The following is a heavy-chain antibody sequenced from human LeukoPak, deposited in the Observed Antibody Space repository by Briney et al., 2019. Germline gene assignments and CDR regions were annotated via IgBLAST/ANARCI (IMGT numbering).Heavy chain of an antibody. J-gene: IGHJ4*02. D-gene: IGHD1-1*01. CDR2: VNPDSGAT. CDR3: ARENWYSDY. V-gene: IGHV1-2*02. Sequence: ASVTVSFKASGYTFTHYRLHWVRQAHGQGLEGMGWVNPDSGATNYQQNFQGRVTMTRDTSISTVYMELSRLRSDDTAVYYCARENWYSDYWGQGTLVTVSS. CDR1: GYTFTHYR.